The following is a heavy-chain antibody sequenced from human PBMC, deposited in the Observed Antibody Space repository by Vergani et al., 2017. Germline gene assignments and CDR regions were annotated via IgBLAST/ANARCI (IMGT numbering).Heavy chain of an antibody. J-gene: IGHJ4*02. CDR1: GFTFSSYS. CDR3: ARDCTEAVVAARVDY. CDR2: ISSSISTI. Sequence: EVQLVESGGGLVQPGGSLRLSCAASGFTFSSYSMNWVRQAPGKGLEWVSYISSSISTIYYADSVKGRFTISRDNAKNSLYLQMNSLRAEATAVYYCARDCTEAVVAARVDYWGQGTLVTVSS. V-gene: IGHV3-48*04. D-gene: IGHD2-15*01.